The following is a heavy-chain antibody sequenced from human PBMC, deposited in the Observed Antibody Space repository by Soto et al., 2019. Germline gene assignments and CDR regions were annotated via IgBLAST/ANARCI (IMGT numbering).Heavy chain of an antibody. V-gene: IGHV1-3*01. J-gene: IGHJ4*02. D-gene: IGHD3-22*01. CDR2: INAGNGNT. Sequence: ASVKVSCKASGYTFTSYAMHWVRQAPGQRLEWMGWINAGNGNTKYSQKFQGRVTFTRDTSASTAYMELRSLRSDDTAVYYCVSGDHYYRRGYYSCDYWGQGTLVTVSS. CDR3: VSGDHYYRRGYYSCDY. CDR1: GYTFTSYA.